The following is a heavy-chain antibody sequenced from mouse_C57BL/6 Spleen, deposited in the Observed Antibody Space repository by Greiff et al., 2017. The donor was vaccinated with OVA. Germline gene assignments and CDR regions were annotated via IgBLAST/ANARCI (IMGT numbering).Heavy chain of an antibody. CDR2: IDPEDGET. D-gene: IGHD2-4*01. J-gene: IGHJ4*01. CDR3: AREYDYLYYAMDY. V-gene: IGHV14-2*01. Sequence: VQLQQSGAELVKPGASVKLSCTASGFNIKDYYMHWVKQRTEQGLEWIGRIDPEDGETKYAQKFQGKATITADTSYNTAYLQLRSLTSEDTAVYYCAREYDYLYYAMDYWGQGTSVTVSS. CDR1: GFNIKDYY.